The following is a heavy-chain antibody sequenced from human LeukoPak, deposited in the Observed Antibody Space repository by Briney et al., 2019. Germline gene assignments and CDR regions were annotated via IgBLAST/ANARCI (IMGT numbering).Heavy chain of an antibody. J-gene: IGHJ4*02. V-gene: IGHV4-59*08. CDR1: GGSISSNY. CDR3: ARQWIQLWSLDY. Sequence: PSETLSLTCTVSGGSISSNYWSWIRQPPGKGLEWIGYIYYSGSTNYNPSLKSRLTISVDTSKNQFSLKLSSVTAADTAVYYCARQWIQLWSLDYWGQGTLVTVSS. CDR2: IYYSGST. D-gene: IGHD5-18*01.